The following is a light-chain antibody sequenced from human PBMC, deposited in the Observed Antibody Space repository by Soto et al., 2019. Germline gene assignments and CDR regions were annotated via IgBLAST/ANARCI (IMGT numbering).Light chain of an antibody. CDR1: TTDIHDFNS. J-gene: IGLJ1*01. CDR3: ASYTTTNIIL. V-gene: IGLV2-14*01. Sequence: QSVLTQPASVSGSPGQSITISCSGPTTDIHDFNSISWYQHHPGKAPKLIAYDVTRRPSGVSRRFSGSKSGLTASLTISGLQAEDEADYFCASYTTTNIILFGTGTKVTVL. CDR2: DVT.